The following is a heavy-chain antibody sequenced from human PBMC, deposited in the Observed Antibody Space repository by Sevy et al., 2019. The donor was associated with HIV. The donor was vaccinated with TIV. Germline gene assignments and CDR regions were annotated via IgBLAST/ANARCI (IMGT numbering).Heavy chain of an antibody. D-gene: IGHD3-22*01. CDR3: ARDVARGGYYGGVYFDY. Sequence: SETLSLTCTVSGYSISSGYYWGWIRQPPGKGLEWIGSIFHSGSTYYNPSLKSRVTISVDTSKNQFYLKLSSVTAADTAVYYCARDVARGGYYGGVYFDYWGQGTLVTVSS. CDR2: IFHSGST. V-gene: IGHV4-38-2*02. J-gene: IGHJ4*02. CDR1: GYSISSGYY.